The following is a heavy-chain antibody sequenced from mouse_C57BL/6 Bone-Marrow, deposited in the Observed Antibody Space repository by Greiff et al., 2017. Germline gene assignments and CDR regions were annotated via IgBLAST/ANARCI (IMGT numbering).Heavy chain of an antibody. CDR3: TTWNLLLRYLDY. Sequence: DVQLQESGAELVRPGASVKLSCTASGFNIKDDYMHWVKQRPEQGLEWIGWIDPENGDTEYASKFQGKATITADTSSNTADLQLSSLTSEDTAVYYCTTWNLLLRYLDYWGQGTTLTVSS. CDR2: IDPENGDT. V-gene: IGHV14-4*01. CDR1: GFNIKDDY. D-gene: IGHD1-1*01. J-gene: IGHJ2*01.